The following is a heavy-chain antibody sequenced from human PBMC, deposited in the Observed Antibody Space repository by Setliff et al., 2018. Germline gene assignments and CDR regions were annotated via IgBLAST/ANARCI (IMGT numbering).Heavy chain of an antibody. Sequence: GASVKVSCKASGGTFSSYAISWVRQAPGQGLEWMGWINTNTGNPTYAQGFTGRFVFSLDTSVSTAYLQISSLKAEDTAVYYCASSGYCSGGSCYSVHPKDAFDIWGQGTMVTVSS. D-gene: IGHD2-15*01. CDR2: INTNTGNP. CDR1: GGTFSSYA. J-gene: IGHJ3*02. V-gene: IGHV7-4-1*02. CDR3: ASSGYCSGGSCYSVHPKDAFDI.